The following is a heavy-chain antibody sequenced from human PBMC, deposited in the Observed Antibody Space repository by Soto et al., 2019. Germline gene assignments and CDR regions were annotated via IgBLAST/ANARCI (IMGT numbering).Heavy chain of an antibody. CDR3: ARGGSSDWQVAFDF. CDR1: GGSCSGYF. J-gene: IGHJ3*01. Sequence: QLHQQQWGPGLLKPSETLSLTCAVYGGSCSGYFWNWIRQSPGKGLEWIGKVNHNGRNNYNPSLKSRVTISLDMSKNQISLKVTSVTAADTAVYYCARGGSSDWQVAFDFWGQGTMVTVSS. CDR2: VNHNGRN. D-gene: IGHD6-19*01. V-gene: IGHV4-34*01.